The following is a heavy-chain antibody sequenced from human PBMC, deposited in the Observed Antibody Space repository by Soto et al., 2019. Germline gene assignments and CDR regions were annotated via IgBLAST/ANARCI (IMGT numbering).Heavy chain of an antibody. CDR2: IDYIGST. V-gene: IGHV4-61*01. D-gene: IGHD6-13*01. CDR1: GGSVTSGNYY. J-gene: IGHJ4*02. Sequence: QVQLQESGPGLVKPSETLSLTCTVSGGSVTSGNYYWSWIRQPPGKGLEWIGYIDYIGSTNYYPSLKSRVTISVETSKNQFSLKLNSVTAADTAICYCARAGRQLARYGGDIDSWGQGTLVTVSS. CDR3: ARAGRQLARYGGDIDS.